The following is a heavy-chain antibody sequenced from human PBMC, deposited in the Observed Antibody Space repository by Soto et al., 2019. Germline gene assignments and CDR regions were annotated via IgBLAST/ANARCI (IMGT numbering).Heavy chain of an antibody. CDR3: ARDPAP. CDR2: PYNSHST. CDR1: GGYISRGGYY. J-gene: IGHJ5*02. V-gene: IGHV4-31*03. Sequence: SETLSLTCTVSGGYISRGGYYSSWSRQNPRTGLQWMGHPYNSHSTYYNPSRKSRATISVDTSKIQCSLKLTSVSAADTAVYYCARDPAPWGQGTLVTVSS.